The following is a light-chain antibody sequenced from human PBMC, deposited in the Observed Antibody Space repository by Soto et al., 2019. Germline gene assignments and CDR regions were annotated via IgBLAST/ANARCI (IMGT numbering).Light chain of an antibody. V-gene: IGLV2-14*01. CDR1: SSDVGNYNY. CDR2: GVS. J-gene: IGLJ3*02. CDR3: SSYTTSRTWV. Sequence: QSALTQPASVSGSPGQSITISCTGTSSDVGNYNYVSWYQHHPGKAPKLMIYGVSYRPSGVSVRFSGSKSGNTASLTISGLQAEDEANYYCSSYTTSRTWVFGGGTKVTVL.